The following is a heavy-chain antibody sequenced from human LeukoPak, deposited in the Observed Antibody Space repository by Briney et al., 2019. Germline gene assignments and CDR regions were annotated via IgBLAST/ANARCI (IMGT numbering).Heavy chain of an antibody. CDR1: GFTFSGYW. Sequence: GGSLRLSCAASGFTFSGYWMSWVRQAPGKGLEWVANIKQDGSEKYYVDSVKGRFTISRDNAKNSLYLQMNSLRAEDTAVYYCARGRSGSWNDWFDPWGQGTLVTVSS. CDR2: IKQDGSEK. CDR3: ARGRSGSWNDWFDP. V-gene: IGHV3-7*01. J-gene: IGHJ5*02. D-gene: IGHD3-10*01.